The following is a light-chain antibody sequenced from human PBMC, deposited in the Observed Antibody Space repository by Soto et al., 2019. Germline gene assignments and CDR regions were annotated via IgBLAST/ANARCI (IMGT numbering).Light chain of an antibody. CDR2: GAS. CDR3: QKRSNWPLT. Sequence: EIVLPQSLATMSLSPGERSSLSRRASQSVSSYLAWYQQKPGQAPRLLIYGASTRATGIPDRFSGSGSGTNFTLTVSSLEPGDFALDYCQKRSNWPLTFGGGNKVAIK. CDR1: QSVSSY. V-gene: IGKV3-11*01. J-gene: IGKJ4*01.